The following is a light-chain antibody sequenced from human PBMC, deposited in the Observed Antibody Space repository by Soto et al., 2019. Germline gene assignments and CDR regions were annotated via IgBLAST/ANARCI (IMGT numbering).Light chain of an antibody. J-gene: IGKJ2*01. Sequence: DIQMTQSPYSLSASVGDRVTITCRASQSISSHFNWYQQKPGKAPKLLIYGASSLQSGVPSRFSGSGSGTDFTLIISSLQPEDFATYYCQQSYSTPRTFGQGTKLEIK. CDR2: GAS. CDR1: QSISSH. CDR3: QQSYSTPRT. V-gene: IGKV1-39*01.